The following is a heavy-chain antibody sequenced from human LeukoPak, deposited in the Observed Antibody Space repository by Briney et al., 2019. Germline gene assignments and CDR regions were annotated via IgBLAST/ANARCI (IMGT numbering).Heavy chain of an antibody. CDR1: GYIFTNYW. D-gene: IGHD5-12*01. CDR3: ARRQYSGYDFDF. CDR2: IYPRDSDT. Sequence: GESLKISCKASGYIFTNYWIGWVRQMPGKCLDWMGNIYPRDSDTRYSPSFQGQVTVSADKSISTAYLQWNTLEASDTAMYYCARRQYSGYDFDFWGQGTLVTVSS. J-gene: IGHJ4*02. V-gene: IGHV5-51*01.